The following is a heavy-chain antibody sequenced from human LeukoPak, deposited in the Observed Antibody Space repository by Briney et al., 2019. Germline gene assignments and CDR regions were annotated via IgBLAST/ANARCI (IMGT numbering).Heavy chain of an antibody. CDR1: GGSISSYY. Sequence: SETLSLTCTVSGGSISSYYWSWIRQPPGEGLEWIGYISYSGSTHYNPSLKSRVSISVDTSKNQFSLKLSSVTAADTAVYYCARDPGGWPYYFDYWGQGTLVTVSS. V-gene: IGHV4-59*01. D-gene: IGHD1-26*01. J-gene: IGHJ4*02. CDR2: ISYSGST. CDR3: ARDPGGWPYYFDY.